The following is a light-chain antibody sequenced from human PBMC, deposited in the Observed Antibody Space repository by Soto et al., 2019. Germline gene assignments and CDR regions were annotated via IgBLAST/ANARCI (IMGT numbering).Light chain of an antibody. CDR3: AAWDDGLRGPNWV. Sequence: QPVLTQPPSASWTPGQRVTISCSGSSSNIGSNYVYWYQQLPGTAPKLLIYRNNQRPSGVPDRFSGSKSGTSASLAISGLRFDDEAEYDCAAWDDGLRGPNWVFGGGTELTVL. J-gene: IGLJ3*02. V-gene: IGLV1-47*01. CDR1: SSNIGSNY. CDR2: RNN.